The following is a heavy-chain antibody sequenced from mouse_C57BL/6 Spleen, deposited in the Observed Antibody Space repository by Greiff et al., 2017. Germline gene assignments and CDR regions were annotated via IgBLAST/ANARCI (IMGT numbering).Heavy chain of an antibody. V-gene: IGHV1-26*01. D-gene: IGHD6-1*01. CDR3: ARGYNPERYFDV. Sequence: VQLQQSGPELVKPGASVKISCKASGYTFTDYYMNWVKQSHGKSLEWIGDINPNNGGTSYNQKFKGKATLTVDKSSSTAYMELRSLTSEDSAVYYCARGYNPERYFDVWGTGTTVTVSS. CDR2: INPNNGGT. J-gene: IGHJ1*03. CDR1: GYTFTDYY.